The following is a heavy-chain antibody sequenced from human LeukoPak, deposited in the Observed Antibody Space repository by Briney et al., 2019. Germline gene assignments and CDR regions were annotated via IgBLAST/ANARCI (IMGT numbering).Heavy chain of an antibody. Sequence: SETLSLTCTVSGGSISSYYWSWIRQPPGKGLEWIGYIYYSGSTNYNPSLKSRVTISVDTSKNQFSLKLSCVTAADTAVYYCARGGKLGIYYYYYYMDVWGKGTTVTVSS. J-gene: IGHJ6*03. D-gene: IGHD7-27*01. V-gene: IGHV4-59*01. CDR1: GGSISSYY. CDR2: IYYSGST. CDR3: ARGGKLGIYYYYYYMDV.